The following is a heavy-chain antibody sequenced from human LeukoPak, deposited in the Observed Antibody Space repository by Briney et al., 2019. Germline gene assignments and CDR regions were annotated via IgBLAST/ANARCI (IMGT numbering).Heavy chain of an antibody. V-gene: IGHV3-23*03. Sequence: PGGSLRLSCAASGFTFSSYAMNWVRQAPGKGLEWVSLIYSGGSTYYADSVKGRFTISRDNSKNTLYLQMNSLRAEDTAVYYCAKRRGLELLYYYYMDVWGKGTTVTVSS. J-gene: IGHJ6*03. CDR1: GFTFSSYA. D-gene: IGHD1-7*01. CDR3: AKRRGLELLYYYYMDV. CDR2: IYSGGST.